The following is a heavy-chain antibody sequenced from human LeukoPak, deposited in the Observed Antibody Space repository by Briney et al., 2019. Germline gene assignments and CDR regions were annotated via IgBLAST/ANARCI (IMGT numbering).Heavy chain of an antibody. CDR2: ISAYNGNT. CDR1: GYTFTSYG. D-gene: IGHD3-3*01. CDR3: AREVRGTSGYYSIDWFDP. Sequence: ASVKVSCKASGYTFTSYGISWVRQAPGQGLEWMGWISAYNGNTNYAQKLQGRVTMTTDTSTSTAYMELRSLRSDDTAVYYCAREVRGTSGYYSIDWFDPWGQGTLVTVSS. J-gene: IGHJ5*02. V-gene: IGHV1-18*01.